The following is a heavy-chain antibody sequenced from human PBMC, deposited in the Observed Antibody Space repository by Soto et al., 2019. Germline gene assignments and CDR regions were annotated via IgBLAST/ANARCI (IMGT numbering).Heavy chain of an antibody. Sequence: SLRLSCTTSGFTSGDYAMSWFRQAPGKGLEWVGFIRSKGYGGTTQYAASVKGRFTISRDDSESIAYLQMDSLKTEDTALYYCARVGSASLMVVVIADHWGQGTQVTVSS. CDR2: IRSKGYGGTT. CDR3: ARVGSASLMVVVIADH. J-gene: IGHJ4*02. D-gene: IGHD3-22*01. CDR1: GFTSGDYA. V-gene: IGHV3-49*03.